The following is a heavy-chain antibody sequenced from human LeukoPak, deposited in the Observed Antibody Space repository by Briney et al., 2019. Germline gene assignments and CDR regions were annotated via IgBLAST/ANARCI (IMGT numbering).Heavy chain of an antibody. D-gene: IGHD6-19*01. CDR2: IWYDGSNK. Sequence: QPGRSLRLSCAASGFTFSSYDMHWVRQAPGKGLEWVAVIWYDGSNKYYADSVKGRSTISRDNSENTLYLQMNSLRAEDTAVYYCAKDTDKWLVDAFDIWGQGTMVTVSS. J-gene: IGHJ3*02. V-gene: IGHV3-33*06. CDR3: AKDTDKWLVDAFDI. CDR1: GFTFSSYD.